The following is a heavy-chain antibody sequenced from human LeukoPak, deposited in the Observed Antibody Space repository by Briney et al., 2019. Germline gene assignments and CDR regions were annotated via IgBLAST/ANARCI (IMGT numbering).Heavy chain of an antibody. D-gene: IGHD3-10*01. CDR2: ISSGSSYI. V-gene: IGHV3-21*04. CDR3: ARDKYYGSGSYYYYYGMDV. CDR1: GFTFSSYG. J-gene: IGHJ6*02. Sequence: GGSLRLSCAASGFTFSSYGMNWVRQAPGKGLEWVSSISSGSSYIYYADSVRGRFTISRDDARNSLYLQMNSLRAEDTAVYYCARDKYYGSGSYYYYYGMDVWGQGTTVTVSS.